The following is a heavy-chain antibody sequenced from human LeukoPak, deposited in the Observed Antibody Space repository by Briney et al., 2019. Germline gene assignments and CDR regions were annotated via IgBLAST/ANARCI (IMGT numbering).Heavy chain of an antibody. Sequence: GGSLSLCCVASGFTFTTYAMTWVRQAQGKGLEWSSAISGSGTRTYYADSVKGRFTISRDNSKNTLFLQMNSLRAEDTAIFYCAKEKFSSGFFDYWGQGTLLTVSS. D-gene: IGHD6-19*01. CDR1: GFTFTTYA. CDR2: ISGSGTRT. CDR3: AKEKFSSGFFDY. V-gene: IGHV3-23*01. J-gene: IGHJ4*02.